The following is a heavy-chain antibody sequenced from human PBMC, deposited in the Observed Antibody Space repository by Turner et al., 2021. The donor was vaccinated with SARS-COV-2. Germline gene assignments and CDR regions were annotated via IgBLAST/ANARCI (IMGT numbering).Heavy chain of an antibody. J-gene: IGHJ4*02. CDR1: GGTFSSYA. V-gene: IGHV1-69*09. Sequence: QVQLVQSGAEVKTPGSSVKVSCKASGGTFSSYAISWVRQAPGQGLEWMGGIIPSLGIANYEQKFQGRVTITADKSTSTAYMELSSLRSEDTAVYYCARDYGDSPLGYWGQGTLVTVSS. CDR3: ARDYGDSPLGY. CDR2: IIPSLGIA. D-gene: IGHD4-17*01.